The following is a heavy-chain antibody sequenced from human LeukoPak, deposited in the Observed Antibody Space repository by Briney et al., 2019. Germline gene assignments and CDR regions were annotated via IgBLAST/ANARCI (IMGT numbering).Heavy chain of an antibody. D-gene: IGHD6-13*01. V-gene: IGHV3-49*04. Sequence: GSLRLSSIGSGFNFGDYAMTWVRQAPGKGLEWVGFIRSKAFGATTESVASVKGRFSMSRDDSKTIAYLQMNSLKAEDTAIYYCTRARGGYTLGIDHWGQGDLASVSS. CDR3: TRARGGYTLGIDH. J-gene: IGHJ5*02. CDR1: GFNFGDYA. CDR2: IRSKAFGATT.